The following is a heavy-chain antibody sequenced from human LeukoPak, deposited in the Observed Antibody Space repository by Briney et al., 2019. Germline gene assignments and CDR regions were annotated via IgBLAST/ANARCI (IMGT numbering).Heavy chain of an antibody. CDR3: ARGLGYCSGGSCYEYYFDY. Sequence: PGGSLRLSCAASGFTFSSYSMNWVRQAPGKGLEWVSSIGSSSSYTYYADSLKGRFTISRDNAKNSLYLQMSSLRAEDTAIYYCARGLGYCSGGSCYEYYFDYWGQGNLVTVSS. J-gene: IGHJ4*02. CDR1: GFTFSSYS. CDR2: IGSSSSYT. V-gene: IGHV3-21*01. D-gene: IGHD2-15*01.